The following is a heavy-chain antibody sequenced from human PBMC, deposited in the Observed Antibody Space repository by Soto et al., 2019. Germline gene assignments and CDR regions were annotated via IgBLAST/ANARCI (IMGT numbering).Heavy chain of an antibody. D-gene: IGHD6-13*01. V-gene: IGHV1-18*01. CDR3: ARDGAAGQGRAFDH. CDR1: GYTFTSYG. CDR2: ISAYNGNT. J-gene: IGHJ4*02. Sequence: ASVKVSCKSSGYTFTSYGFSWVRQAPGQGLEWMGWISAYNGNTNYAQKFQGRVSMTTDTSTSTAYLELRSLRSDDTAVYYCARDGAAGQGRAFDHWGQGTQVTVSS.